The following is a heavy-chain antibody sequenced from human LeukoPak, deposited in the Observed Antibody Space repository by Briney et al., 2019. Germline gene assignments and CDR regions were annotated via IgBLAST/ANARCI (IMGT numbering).Heavy chain of an antibody. J-gene: IGHJ4*02. Sequence: AGGSLRLSCAASGFTFSSYRMNWVRQAPGKGLEWVSAISGSGGSTYYADSVKGRFTISRDNSKNTLYLQMNSLRAEDTAVYYCAKGERWLQTDYWGQGTLVTVSS. CDR1: GFTFSSYR. V-gene: IGHV3-23*01. CDR3: AKGERWLQTDY. D-gene: IGHD5-24*01. CDR2: ISGSGGST.